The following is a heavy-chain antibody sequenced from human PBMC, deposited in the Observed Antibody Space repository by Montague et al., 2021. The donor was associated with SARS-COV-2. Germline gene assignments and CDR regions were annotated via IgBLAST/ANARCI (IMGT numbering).Heavy chain of an antibody. CDR2: IYYSGST. CDR1: GGSVSSRSYY. CDR3: ARRGDYGGPRFDY. J-gene: IGHJ4*02. D-gene: IGHD4-23*01. V-gene: IGHV4-39*01. Sequence: ETLSLTCTVSGGSVSSRSYYWGWIRQPLGKGLEWIGSIYYSGSTHYNLSLKSRVTISVDTSKNQFSLKLSSVTAADTAVYYCARRGDYGGPRFDYWGQGTLVSVSS.